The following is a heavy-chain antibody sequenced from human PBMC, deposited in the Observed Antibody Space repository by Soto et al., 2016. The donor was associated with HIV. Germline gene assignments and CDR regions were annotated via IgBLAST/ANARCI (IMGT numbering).Heavy chain of an antibody. J-gene: IGHJ4*02. V-gene: IGHV3-66*01. CDR3: ASSFPN. CDR2: IYSGGST. Sequence: EVQLVESGGGLVQPGGSLRLSCAASGFTVSSSYMSWVRQAPGKGLEWVSVIYSGGSTYYTDSVKGRFIISRDNSKNTIYLEMNSLRADDTAVYYCASSFPNWGQGTLVTVSS. CDR1: GFTVSSSY.